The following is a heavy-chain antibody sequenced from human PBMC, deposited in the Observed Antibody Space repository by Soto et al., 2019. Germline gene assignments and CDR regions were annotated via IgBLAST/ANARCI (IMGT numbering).Heavy chain of an antibody. CDR1: GYTFTSNG. CDR3: ARVASKQQLAHFDY. CDR2: ISRILGIA. V-gene: IGHV1-69*04. Sequence: ASVKVSCKASGYTFTSNGLSWVQQAPGQGLEWMGRISRILGIANYAQKFQGRVTITADTSTSTAYMELSSLRSEDTAVYYCARVASKQQLAHFDYWGQGTLVTVSS. J-gene: IGHJ4*02. D-gene: IGHD6-13*01.